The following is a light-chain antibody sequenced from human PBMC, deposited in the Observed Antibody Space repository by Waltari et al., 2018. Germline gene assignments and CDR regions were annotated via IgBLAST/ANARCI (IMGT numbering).Light chain of an antibody. CDR3: QQRYNWPWT. V-gene: IGKV3-11*01. Sequence: ETVLTQSPATLSLSPGERATLSCRASQTINNYLAWYHQKPGQAPRLLSYEASNSATGIPARFSGRGSGTDFTLTISSLEPEDFAVYYCQQRYNWPWTFGQGTKVEIE. J-gene: IGKJ1*01. CDR1: QTINNY. CDR2: EAS.